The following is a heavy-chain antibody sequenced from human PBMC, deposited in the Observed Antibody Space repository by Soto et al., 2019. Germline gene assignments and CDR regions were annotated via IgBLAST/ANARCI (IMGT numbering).Heavy chain of an antibody. V-gene: IGHV2-5*02. Sequence: SGPTLVNPTQTLTLTCTVSGFSLITTGVAVGWIRQPPGKALEWLTLIYWDDDKRYSPSLKSRLTITKDTSKNQVVLTMTNMDPVDTATYYCAHRLASPYYYDSRGSSFDYWGQGTLVTVS. CDR1: GFSLITTGVA. CDR3: AHRLASPYYYDSRGSSFDY. D-gene: IGHD3-22*01. CDR2: IYWDDDK. J-gene: IGHJ4*02.